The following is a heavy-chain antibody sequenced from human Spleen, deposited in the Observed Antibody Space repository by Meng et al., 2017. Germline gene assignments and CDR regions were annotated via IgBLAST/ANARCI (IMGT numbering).Heavy chain of an antibody. CDR3: ARESLTYSGSPRWFDP. Sequence: QGQLVQSGVEGKKPGASVKVSCKASGYTFTGYYMHWVRQAPGQGLEWMGWINPNSGGTNYAQKFQGRVIMTRDTTISTAYMELSRLRSDDTAVYYCARESLTYSGSPRWFDPWGQGTLVTVSS. D-gene: IGHD1-26*01. CDR2: INPNSGGT. J-gene: IGHJ5*02. CDR1: GYTFTGYY. V-gene: IGHV1-2*02.